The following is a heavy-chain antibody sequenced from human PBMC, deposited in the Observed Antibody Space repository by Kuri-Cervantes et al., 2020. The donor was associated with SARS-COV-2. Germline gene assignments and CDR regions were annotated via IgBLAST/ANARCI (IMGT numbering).Heavy chain of an antibody. CDR2: ITGTGRNT. J-gene: IGHJ1*01. V-gene: IGHV3-23*01. Sequence: GGSLRLSCAASGFTFSNYAMNWVRQAPGEWLEWVSGITGTGRNTYYADSVKGRFTISREKSKNTLYLQMNSLRVEDTAVYYCAKDGFVGGLGSPGRAYFQHWGQGTLVTVSS. D-gene: IGHD2-15*01. CDR1: GFTFSNYA. CDR3: AKDGFVGGLGSPGRAYFQH.